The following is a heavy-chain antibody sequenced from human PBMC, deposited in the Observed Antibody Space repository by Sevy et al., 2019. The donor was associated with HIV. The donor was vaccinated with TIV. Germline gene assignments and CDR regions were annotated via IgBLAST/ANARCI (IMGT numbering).Heavy chain of an antibody. J-gene: IGHJ6*03. V-gene: IGHV3-23*01. D-gene: IGHD3-22*01. CDR1: GFSFDSYG. Sequence: GGSLRLSCAVSGFSFDSYGMTWVRQAPGKGLEWVSGISGSGTRTYYADSVKGRFIISRDNSKNTLDLQLNSLRAEDKAIYYCAKGGGGHYDPDEIAYYFYYYNMDVWGKGTTVTVSS. CDR3: AKGGGGHYDPDEIAYYFYYYNMDV. CDR2: ISGSGTRT.